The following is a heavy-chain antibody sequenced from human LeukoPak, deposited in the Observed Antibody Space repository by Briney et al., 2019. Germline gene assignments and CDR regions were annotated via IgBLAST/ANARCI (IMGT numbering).Heavy chain of an antibody. D-gene: IGHD3-3*01. J-gene: IGHJ6*02. CDR2: INPSGGST. CDR3: AYEYYYYGMDV. V-gene: IGHV1-46*03. CDR1: RYTFTSYY. Sequence: GASVKVSCKASRYTFTSYYMHWVRQAPGQGLEWMGIINPSGGSTSYAQRFQGRVTMTRDTSTSTVYMELSSLRSEDTAVYYCAYEYYYYGMDVWGQGTTVTVSS.